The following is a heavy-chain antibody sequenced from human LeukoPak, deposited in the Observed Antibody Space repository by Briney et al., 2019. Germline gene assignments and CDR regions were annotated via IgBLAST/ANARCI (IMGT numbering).Heavy chain of an antibody. CDR2: ISDGGST. V-gene: IGHV4-59*08. CDR1: GGSISGYY. J-gene: IGHJ4*02. Sequence: MASETLSLTRTVSGGSISGYYWSWIRQPPGKGLEWIGCISDGGSTKYNPSLKSRVTISVDTSKNQFSLKLTSVTAADTASYYCARHRRYYFDSEFDYWGQGTLVTVSS. D-gene: IGHD3-22*01. CDR3: ARHRRYYFDSEFDY.